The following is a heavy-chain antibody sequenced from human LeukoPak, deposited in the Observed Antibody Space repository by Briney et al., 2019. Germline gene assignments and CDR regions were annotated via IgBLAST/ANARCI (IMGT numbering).Heavy chain of an antibody. J-gene: IGHJ4*02. CDR1: GFTFSSYS. D-gene: IGHD5-18*01. CDR2: ISSSSSYI. Sequence: GGSLRLSCAAPGFTFSSYSMNWVRQAPGKGLEWVSSISSSSSYIYYADSVKGRFTISRDNAKNSLYLQMNSLRAEDTAVYYCARDDTARELDYWGQGTLVTVSP. CDR3: ARDDTARELDY. V-gene: IGHV3-21*01.